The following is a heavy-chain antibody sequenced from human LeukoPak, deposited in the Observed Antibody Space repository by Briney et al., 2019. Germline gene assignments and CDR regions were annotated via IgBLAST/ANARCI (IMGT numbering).Heavy chain of an antibody. Sequence: GASVKVSCKASGYTFTSYYMHWVRQAPGQGLEWMGIINPSGGSTSYAQKFQGRVTMTRDTSTSTVYMELSSLRSEDTAVYYCARSGNGDLDIPGYYYYYYMDVWGKGTTVAVSS. CDR2: INPSGGST. CDR1: GYTFTSYY. CDR3: ARSGNGDLDIPGYYYYYYMDV. V-gene: IGHV1-46*01. D-gene: IGHD4-17*01. J-gene: IGHJ6*03.